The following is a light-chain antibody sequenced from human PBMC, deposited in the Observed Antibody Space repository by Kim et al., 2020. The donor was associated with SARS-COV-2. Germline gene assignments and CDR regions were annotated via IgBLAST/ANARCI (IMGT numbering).Light chain of an antibody. Sequence: SAAVGDRVTITCLASQSIGSYLNWYQQKPGEVPKLLIFAANTLQSGVPARFSGSGAGTDFALTINSLQAEDFATYYCQQSFSAAYSFGQGTKLEIK. CDR1: QSIGSY. V-gene: IGKV1-39*01. J-gene: IGKJ2*03. CDR2: AAN. CDR3: QQSFSAAYS.